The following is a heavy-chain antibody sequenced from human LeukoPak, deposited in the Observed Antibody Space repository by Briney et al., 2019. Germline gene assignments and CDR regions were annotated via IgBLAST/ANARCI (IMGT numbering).Heavy chain of an antibody. Sequence: SETLSLTCTVSGGSISSYYWSWIRQPPGKGLEWVGYIYYSGSTNYNPYLKSRVTISVDTSKNQFSLKLSSVSAAATAVYYCARVDKGGITIFGVVIPTAFDIWGQETMVTVSS. CDR1: GGSISSYY. V-gene: IGHV4-59*01. CDR2: IYYSGST. J-gene: IGHJ3*02. D-gene: IGHD3-3*01. CDR3: ARVDKGGITIFGVVIPTAFDI.